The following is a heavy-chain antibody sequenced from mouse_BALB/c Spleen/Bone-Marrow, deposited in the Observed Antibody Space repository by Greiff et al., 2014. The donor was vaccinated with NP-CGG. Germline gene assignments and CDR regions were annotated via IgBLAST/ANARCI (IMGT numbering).Heavy chain of an antibody. CDR2: IYPGTGSS. Sequence: VQGVESGAELVRPGASVKLSCKTSGYIFTSYWIHWVQQRSGQGLEWIARIYPGTGSSYYNEKFKGKATLTADKSSSTAYMQLNSLKSEDSAAYFCARTSNPSMDYWGQGTSVTVSS. D-gene: IGHD2-5*01. CDR3: ARTSNPSMDY. J-gene: IGHJ4*01. V-gene: IGHV1S132*01. CDR1: GYIFTSYW.